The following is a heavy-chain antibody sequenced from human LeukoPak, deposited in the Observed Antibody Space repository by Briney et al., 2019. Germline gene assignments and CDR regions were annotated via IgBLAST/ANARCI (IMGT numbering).Heavy chain of an antibody. Sequence: GGSLRLSCAASGFTVSSNYVSWVRQAPGKGLEWVSVIYSDGSSYYADSVKGRFTISRDNSKNTLYLQMNSLRAEDTAVYYCARDRDSSGYYDAFDIWGQGTMVTVSP. J-gene: IGHJ3*02. D-gene: IGHD3-22*01. V-gene: IGHV3-66*01. CDR2: IYSDGSS. CDR1: GFTVSSNY. CDR3: ARDRDSSGYYDAFDI.